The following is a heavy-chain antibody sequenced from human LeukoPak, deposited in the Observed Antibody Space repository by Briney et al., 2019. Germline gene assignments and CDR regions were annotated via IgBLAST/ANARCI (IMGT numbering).Heavy chain of an antibody. CDR1: GFTFSSYG. CDR2: ISYDGTDK. V-gene: IGHV3-30*18. Sequence: GGSLRLSCAASGFTFSSYGIHWVRQAPGKGLDWVAVISYDGTDKYYADSVKGRFTISRDNSKNTLYLQMNSLRPEDTAVYYCAKDQLATVAIDYWGQGTMVTVSS. CDR3: AKDQLATVAIDY. D-gene: IGHD4-23*01. J-gene: IGHJ4*02.